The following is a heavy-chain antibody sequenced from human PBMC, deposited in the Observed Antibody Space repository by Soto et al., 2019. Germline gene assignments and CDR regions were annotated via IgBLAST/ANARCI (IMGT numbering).Heavy chain of an antibody. Sequence: EVQLVESGGSLVNPGGSLRLSCSASGFPFSSYTMYWVRQAPGKGLEWVSSITTAATRNIFYADSVKGRFTISRDNDNNILFLHMNNVRVEDTAVYYCVRDDPIFGAIPRMDIWGQGTTVTVSS. V-gene: IGHV3-21*02. CDR1: GFPFSSYT. J-gene: IGHJ6*02. CDR3: VRDDPIFGAIPRMDI. D-gene: IGHD3-3*01. CDR2: ITTAATRNI.